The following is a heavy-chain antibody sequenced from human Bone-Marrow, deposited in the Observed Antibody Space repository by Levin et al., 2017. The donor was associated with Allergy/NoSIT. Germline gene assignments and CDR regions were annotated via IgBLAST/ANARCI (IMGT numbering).Heavy chain of an antibody. CDR3: ARLRCGGDCPFDY. D-gene: IGHD2-21*02. J-gene: IGHJ4*02. CDR1: GFILSDFY. Sequence: LSLTCEGSGFILSDFYMSWIRQAPGKGLQWISWSGSSGTSAKYADSVMGRFIISRDNAKDSLYLQMNNLTADDTAVYYCARLRCGGDCPFDYWGQGILVTVSS. CDR2: SGSSGTSA. V-gene: IGHV3-11*01.